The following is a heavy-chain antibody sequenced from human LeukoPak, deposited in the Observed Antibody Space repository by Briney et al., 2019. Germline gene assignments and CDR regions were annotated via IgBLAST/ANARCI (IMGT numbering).Heavy chain of an antibody. J-gene: IGHJ4*02. CDR2: ISSSSSTI. V-gene: IGHV3-48*01. Sequence: GGSLRLSCAASGFTFSSHSMNWVRQAPGKGLEWVSYISSSSSTIYYADSVKGRFTISRDNAKNSLYLQMNSLRAEDTAVYYCARVTTVMRTHKFDYWGQGTLVTVSS. CDR3: ARVTTVMRTHKFDY. CDR1: GFTFSSHS. D-gene: IGHD4-11*01.